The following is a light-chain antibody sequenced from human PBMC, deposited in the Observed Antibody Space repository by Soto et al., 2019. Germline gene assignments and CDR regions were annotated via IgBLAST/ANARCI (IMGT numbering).Light chain of an antibody. Sequence: QTVVTQEPSFSVSPGGTVTLTCGLSSGSVSPSYYPGWFQQTPGQAPRALIYTTNTRSSGVPDRFSGSILGNKAALTITGAQADDEYDYYCVLYMGSGIWVFGGGTKLTVL. J-gene: IGLJ3*02. CDR1: SGSVSPSYY. V-gene: IGLV8-61*01. CDR3: VLYMGSGIWV. CDR2: TTN.